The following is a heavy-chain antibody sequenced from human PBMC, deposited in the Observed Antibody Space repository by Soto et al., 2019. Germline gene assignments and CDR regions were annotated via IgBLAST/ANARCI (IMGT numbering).Heavy chain of an antibody. J-gene: IGHJ5*02. D-gene: IGHD3-10*01. CDR1: GGSISSGDYY. Sequence: QVQLQESGPGLVKPSQTLSLTCTVSGGSISSGDYYWSWIRQPPGKGLEWIGYIYYSGSTYYNPSLKSRVTISVDTSKNQCSLKLSSVTDADTAVYYCARDTMVRGVVYNWFDPWGQGTLVTVSS. V-gene: IGHV4-30-4*01. CDR3: ARDTMVRGVVYNWFDP. CDR2: IYYSGST.